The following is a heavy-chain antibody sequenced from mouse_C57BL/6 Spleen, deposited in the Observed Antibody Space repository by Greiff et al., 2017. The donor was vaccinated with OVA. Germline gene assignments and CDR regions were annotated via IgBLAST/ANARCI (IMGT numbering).Heavy chain of an antibody. V-gene: IGHV3-6*01. J-gene: IGHJ2*01. Sequence: EVQLQQSGPGLVKPSQSLSLTCSVTGYSITSGYYWNWIRQFPGNKLEWMGYISYDGSNNYNPSLKNRISITRDTSKNQFFLKLNSVTTEDTATYYCARDGGGDYAVDYWGQGTTLTVSS. CDR1: GYSITSGYY. CDR2: ISYDGSN. D-gene: IGHD2-4*01. CDR3: ARDGGGDYAVDY.